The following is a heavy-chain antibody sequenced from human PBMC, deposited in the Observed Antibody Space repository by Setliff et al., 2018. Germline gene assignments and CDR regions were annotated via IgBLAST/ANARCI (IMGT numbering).Heavy chain of an antibody. CDR1: GYTFTSYY. V-gene: IGHV1-46*01. J-gene: IGHJ6*03. D-gene: IGHD3-16*02. Sequence: GASVKVSCKASGYTFTSYYMHWVRQAPGQGLEWMGIINPSGGSTSYAQKFQGRVTMTRDTSTSTVYMELSNLRSEDTAVYYCARSLSFLGGYYYYYMDVWGKGTTVTVSS. CDR2: INPSGGST. CDR3: ARSLSFLGGYYYYYMDV.